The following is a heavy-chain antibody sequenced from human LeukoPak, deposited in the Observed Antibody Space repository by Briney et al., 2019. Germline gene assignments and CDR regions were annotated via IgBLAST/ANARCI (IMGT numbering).Heavy chain of an antibody. V-gene: IGHV4-39*01. Sequence: PSETLSLTCTVSGGSIRSSYYYWGWIRQPPGKGLEWIGSIYDSGSTYYNPSLKSRVTISVDTSKNQFSLKLSSVTAADTAVYYCARRDENYGSGSPFDYWGQGTLVTVSS. CDR1: GGSIRSSYYY. J-gene: IGHJ4*02. CDR2: IYDSGST. D-gene: IGHD3-10*01. CDR3: ARRDENYGSGSPFDY.